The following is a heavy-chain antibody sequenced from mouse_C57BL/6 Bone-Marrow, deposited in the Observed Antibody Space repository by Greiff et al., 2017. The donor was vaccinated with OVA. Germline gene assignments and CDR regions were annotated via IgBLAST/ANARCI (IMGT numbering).Heavy chain of an antibody. CDR3: TTWGTTVVGPFAY. V-gene: IGHV14-4*01. CDR2: IDPENGDT. J-gene: IGHJ3*01. Sequence: VQLQQSGAELVRPGASVKLSCTASGFNIKDDYMHWVKQRPEQGLEWIGWIDPENGDTEYASKVQGKATITADTSSNTAYLQLSSLTSEDTAVYYCTTWGTTVVGPFAYWGQGTLVTVSA. D-gene: IGHD1-1*01. CDR1: GFNIKDDY.